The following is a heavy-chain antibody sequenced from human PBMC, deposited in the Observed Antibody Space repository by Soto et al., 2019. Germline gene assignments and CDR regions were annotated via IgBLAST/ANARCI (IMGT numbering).Heavy chain of an antibody. V-gene: IGHV3-23*01. D-gene: IGHD5-18*01. CDR2: ISGSGGST. CDR3: AKVTAMVAWPPVGWFDP. Sequence: EVQLLESGGGLVQPGGSLRLSCAASGFTFSSYAMSWVRQAPGKGLEWVSAISGSGGSTYYADSVKGRFTISRDNSKNTLYLQMNSLRAEDTAVYYCAKVTAMVAWPPVGWFDPWGQGTLVTVSS. CDR1: GFTFSSYA. J-gene: IGHJ5*02.